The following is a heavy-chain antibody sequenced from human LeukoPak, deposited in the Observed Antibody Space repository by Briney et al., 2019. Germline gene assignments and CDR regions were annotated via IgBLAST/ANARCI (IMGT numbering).Heavy chain of an antibody. CDR3: ARGETTVTTDFDY. J-gene: IGHJ4*02. V-gene: IGHV4-59*12. CDR1: GGSISSYY. CDR2: IYYSGST. D-gene: IGHD4-11*01. Sequence: SETLSLTCTVSGGSISSYYWSWIRQPPGKGLEWIGYIYYSGSTNYNPSLKSRVTISVDTSRNQFSLKLSSVTAADTAVYYCARGETTVTTDFDYWGQGTLVTVSS.